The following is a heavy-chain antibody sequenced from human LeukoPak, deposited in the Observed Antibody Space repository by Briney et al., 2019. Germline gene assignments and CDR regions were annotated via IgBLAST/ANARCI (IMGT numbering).Heavy chain of an antibody. CDR2: VKAAGSEK. CDR3: VRGGTYWTVS. CDR1: VFGLRASY. Sequence: TGVSLRLSCTASVFGLRASYMRWVRSSPGKGVEGVATVKAAGSEKYHVDSVSGRFNISRETRNDSLFLQMNSLRVDDTAVYYCVRGGTYWTVSWGQGTLVNVS. D-gene: IGHD1-1*01. J-gene: IGHJ5*02. V-gene: IGHV3-7*01.